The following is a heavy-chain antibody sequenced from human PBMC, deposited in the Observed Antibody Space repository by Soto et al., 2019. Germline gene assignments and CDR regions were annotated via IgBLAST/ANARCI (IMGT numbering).Heavy chain of an antibody. CDR1: GGSFSGYY. Sequence: NPSETLSLTCAVYGGSFSGYYWSWIRQPPGKGLEWIGEINHSGSTNYNPSLKSRVTISVDTSKNQFSLKLSSVTAADTAVYYCARLPYNWNYRADWFDPWGQGTLVTVSS. J-gene: IGHJ5*02. CDR2: INHSGST. CDR3: ARLPYNWNYRADWFDP. V-gene: IGHV4-34*01. D-gene: IGHD1-7*01.